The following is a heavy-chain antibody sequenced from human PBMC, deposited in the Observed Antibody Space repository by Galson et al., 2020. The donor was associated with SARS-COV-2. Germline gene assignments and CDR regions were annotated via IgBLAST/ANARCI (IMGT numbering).Heavy chain of an antibody. CDR1: GYTFTSYG. J-gene: IGHJ4*02. CDR3: ARHSSGYYYVSFDY. D-gene: IGHD3-22*01. CDR2: ISAYNGNT. Sequence: ASVKVSCKASGYTFTSYGISWVRQAPGQGLEWMGWISAYNGNTNYAQKLQGRVTMTTDTSTSTAYMELRSLRSDDTAVYYCARHSSGYYYVSFDYWGQGTLVTVSS. V-gene: IGHV1-18*01.